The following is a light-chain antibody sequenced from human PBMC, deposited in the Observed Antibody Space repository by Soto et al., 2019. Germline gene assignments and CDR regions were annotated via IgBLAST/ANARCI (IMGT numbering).Light chain of an antibody. Sequence: EFVLTQSPATLSLSPGERATLSCRTSPSVGSSLAWYQQKPGQAPRLLIYDASNRATGIPARFSGSGSGTDFTLTISSPEPEDFAVYYCQQRSNWPLTFGGGTKVESK. CDR1: PSVGSS. V-gene: IGKV3-11*01. J-gene: IGKJ4*01. CDR2: DAS. CDR3: QQRSNWPLT.